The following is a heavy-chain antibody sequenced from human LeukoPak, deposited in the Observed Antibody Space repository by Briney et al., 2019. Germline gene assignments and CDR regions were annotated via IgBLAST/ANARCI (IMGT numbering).Heavy chain of an antibody. V-gene: IGHV3-23*01. CDR3: AKDHGVAVTGMYY. D-gene: IGHD6-19*01. Sequence: GGSLRLSCAASGFAFTSFTMNWVRQTPGKGLEWVSSISGTGGNTYYADSVEGRFTISRDNSRNTLYLQMNSLRAEDTAVYYCAKDHGVAVTGMYYWGQGTLVTVSS. CDR1: GFAFTSFT. CDR2: ISGTGGNT. J-gene: IGHJ4*02.